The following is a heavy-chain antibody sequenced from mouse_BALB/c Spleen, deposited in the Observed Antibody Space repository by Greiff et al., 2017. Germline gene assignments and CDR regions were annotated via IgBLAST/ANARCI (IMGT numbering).Heavy chain of an antibody. CDR3: ARKGENAMDY. Sequence: QVQLQQSGAELVRPGSSVKISCKASGYAFSSYWMNWVKQRPGQGLEWIGQIYPGDGDTNYNGKFKGKATLTADKSSSTAYMELSSLTSEDSAVYYCARKGENAMDYWGQGTSVTVSS. CDR2: IYPGDGDT. J-gene: IGHJ4*01. V-gene: IGHV1-80*01. CDR1: GYAFSSYW.